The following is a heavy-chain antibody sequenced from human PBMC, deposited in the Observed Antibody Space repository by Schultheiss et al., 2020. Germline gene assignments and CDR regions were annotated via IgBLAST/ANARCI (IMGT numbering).Heavy chain of an antibody. CDR1: GGSISSGGYY. CDR2: IYYSGST. D-gene: IGHD3-10*01. V-gene: IGHV4-39*07. CDR3: AKDGTGKPGFDI. J-gene: IGHJ3*02. Sequence: SETLSLTCTVSGGSISSGGYYWGWIRQPPEKGLEWIGYIYYSGSTNYNPSLKSRVTISVDTSKNQFSLKLSSVTAADTAVYYCAKDGTGKPGFDIWGQGTMVTVSS.